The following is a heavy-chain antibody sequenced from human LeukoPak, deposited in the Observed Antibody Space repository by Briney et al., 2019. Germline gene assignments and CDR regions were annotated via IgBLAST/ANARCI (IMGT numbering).Heavy chain of an antibody. CDR2: ISWDGSIT. V-gene: IGHV3-43D*03. J-gene: IGHJ4*02. CDR1: GFTFNDYG. D-gene: IGHD3-22*01. Sequence: GGSLRLSCAASGFTFNDYGMHWVRHVPGKGLEWVCLISWDGSITYYADSVQGRFTISRDNSKNSLFLQMNSLRPEDTALYFCAKDYYDSGGPNYYYFDYWGQGTLVTVSS. CDR3: AKDYYDSGGPNYYYFDY.